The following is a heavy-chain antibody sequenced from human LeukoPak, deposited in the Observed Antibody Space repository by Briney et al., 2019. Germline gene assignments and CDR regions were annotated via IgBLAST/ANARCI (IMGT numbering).Heavy chain of an antibody. D-gene: IGHD3-22*01. CDR1: GFTFSSYS. J-gene: IGHJ3*02. CDR2: ISSSSSTI. V-gene: IGHV3-48*04. Sequence: GFLRLSCAASGFTFSSYSMNWVRQAPGKGLEWVSYISSSSSTIYYADSVKGRFTISRDNAKNSLYLQMNSLRAEDTAVYYCARARGYYYSDAFDIWGQGTMVTVSS. CDR3: ARARGYYYSDAFDI.